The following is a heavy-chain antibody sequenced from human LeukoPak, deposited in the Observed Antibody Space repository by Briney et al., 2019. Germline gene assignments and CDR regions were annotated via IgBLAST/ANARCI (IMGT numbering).Heavy chain of an antibody. D-gene: IGHD1-26*01. CDR1: GGSFSGYY. J-gene: IGHJ4*02. CDR2: INHSGST. V-gene: IGHV4-34*01. CDR3: ARLGLEWELRYFDY. Sequence: SETLSLACAVYGGSFSGYYWSWIRQPPGKGLEWIGEINHSGSTNYNPSLRSRVTISVDTSKNQFSLKLSSVTAADTAVYYCARLGLEWELRYFDYWGQGTLVTVSS.